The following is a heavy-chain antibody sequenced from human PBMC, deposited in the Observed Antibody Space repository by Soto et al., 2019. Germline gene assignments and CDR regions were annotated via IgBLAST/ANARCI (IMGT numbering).Heavy chain of an antibody. J-gene: IGHJ4*02. CDR2: ISYDGSNK. Sequence: GGSLRLSCAASGFTFSLYGMHWVRQAPGKGLEWVAVISYDGSNKFYADSVEGRFTISRDNSKNTLHLQMNSLRPEDTAIYYCAKAVPEYSSSSATFDSWGQGTLVTVSS. CDR3: AKAVPEYSSSSATFDS. CDR1: GFTFSLYG. D-gene: IGHD6-6*01. V-gene: IGHV3-30*18.